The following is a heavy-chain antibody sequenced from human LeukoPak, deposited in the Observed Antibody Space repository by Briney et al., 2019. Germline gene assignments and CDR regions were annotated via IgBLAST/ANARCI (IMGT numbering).Heavy chain of an antibody. CDR3: ASRVPVAGTGGAFDY. Sequence: PSETLSLTCTVSGGSISSGGYYWSWIRQHPGKGLEWIGYIYYSGSTYYNPSLKSRVTISVDTSKNQFSLKLSSVTAADTAVYYCASRVPVAGTGGAFDYWGQGTLVTVSS. CDR2: IYYSGST. J-gene: IGHJ4*02. CDR1: GGSISSGGYY. D-gene: IGHD6-19*01. V-gene: IGHV4-31*03.